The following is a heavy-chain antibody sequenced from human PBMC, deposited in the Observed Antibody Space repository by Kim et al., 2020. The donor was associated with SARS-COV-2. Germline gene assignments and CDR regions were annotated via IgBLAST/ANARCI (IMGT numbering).Heavy chain of an antibody. D-gene: IGHD3-10*01. V-gene: IGHV3-15*01. CDR3: TTGPRITMVRGVMGFGMDV. CDR1: GFTFSNAW. CDR2: IKSKTDGGTT. J-gene: IGHJ6*02. Sequence: GGSLRLSCAASGFTFSNAWMSWVRQAPGKGLEWVGRIKSKTDGGTTDYAAPVKGRFTISRDDSKNTLYLQMNSLKTEDTAVYYCTTGPRITMVRGVMGFGMDVWGQGTTVTVSS.